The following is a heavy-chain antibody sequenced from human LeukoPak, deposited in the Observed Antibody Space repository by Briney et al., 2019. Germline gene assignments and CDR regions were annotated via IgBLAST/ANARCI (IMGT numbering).Heavy chain of an antibody. CDR3: ARVEGMTAIHDY. V-gene: IGHV3-21*01. Sequence: GGSLRLSCAASGFTFSSYSMNWVRQAPGKGLEWVSSISSSSSYIYYADSVKGRFTISRDNAKNSLYLQMNSLRAEDTAVYYCARVEGMTAIHDYWGQGTLVTVSS. J-gene: IGHJ4*02. CDR2: ISSSSSYI. CDR1: GFTFSSYS. D-gene: IGHD2-21*02.